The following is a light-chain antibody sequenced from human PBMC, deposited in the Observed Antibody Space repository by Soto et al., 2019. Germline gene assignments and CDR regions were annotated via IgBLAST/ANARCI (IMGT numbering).Light chain of an antibody. J-gene: IGKJ1*01. CDR1: QSISSW. V-gene: IGKV1-5*03. CDR3: QQYNSDPRT. CDR2: KAS. Sequence: DIQMTQSPSTLSASVGDRVTITCRASQSISSWLAWYQQKPGKAPKLLIYKASSLESGVPSRFSGSGSGTEFALTISSLQPDEFATYYCQQYNSDPRTFGQGTKVEIK.